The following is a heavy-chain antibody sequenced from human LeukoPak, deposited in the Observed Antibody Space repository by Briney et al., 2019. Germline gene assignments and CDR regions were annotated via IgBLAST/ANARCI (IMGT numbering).Heavy chain of an antibody. CDR3: ARVAQQLVDGTHYYYYMDV. Sequence: SETLSLTCTVSGYSISSGYYWGWIRQPPGKGLEWIGSIYYSGSTYYNPSLKSRVTISADTSKNQFSLKLRSVTAADTAVYYCARVAQQLVDGTHYYYYMDVWGKGTTVTVSS. J-gene: IGHJ6*03. CDR1: GYSISSGYY. D-gene: IGHD6-13*01. CDR2: IYYSGST. V-gene: IGHV4-38-2*02.